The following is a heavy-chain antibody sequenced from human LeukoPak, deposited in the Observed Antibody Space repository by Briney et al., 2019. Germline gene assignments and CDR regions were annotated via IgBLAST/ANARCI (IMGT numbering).Heavy chain of an antibody. D-gene: IGHD6-6*01. CDR3: ARDPLSIAAPWYFDY. CDR2: ISSSSSTI. V-gene: IGHV3-48*01. J-gene: IGHJ4*02. Sequence: GGSLRLSCAASGFTFSSYSMNWVRQAPGKGLEWVSYISSSSSTIYYADSVKGRFTISRDNAKNSLYLQMNSLRAEDTAVYYCARDPLSIAAPWYFDYWGQGTLVTVSS. CDR1: GFTFSSYS.